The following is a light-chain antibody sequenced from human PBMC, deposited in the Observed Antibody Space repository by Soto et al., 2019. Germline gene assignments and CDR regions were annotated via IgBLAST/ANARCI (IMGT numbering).Light chain of an antibody. Sequence: DIQLTQSPSFLSASVGDRVTITCRASQGISSYLAWYQRKPGKAPKLLIYAASTLQSGVPSRFSGSGSGTEFTLTISSLQPADFATYYCQQLNSYPFTLGPGTKVDIK. J-gene: IGKJ3*01. CDR1: QGISSY. V-gene: IGKV1-9*01. CDR3: QQLNSYPFT. CDR2: AAS.